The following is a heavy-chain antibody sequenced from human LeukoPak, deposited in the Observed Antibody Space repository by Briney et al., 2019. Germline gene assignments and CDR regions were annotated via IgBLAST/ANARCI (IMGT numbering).Heavy chain of an antibody. Sequence: GGSLRLSCAASGFTFSSYWMSWVRQAPGKGLEWVSYISSSSSTIYYADSVKGRFTISRDNAKNSLYLQMNSLRDEDTAVYYCARDVGDYYDSSGYYSDYWGQGTLVTVSS. D-gene: IGHD3-22*01. J-gene: IGHJ4*02. CDR3: ARDVGDYYDSSGYYSDY. CDR2: ISSSSSTI. CDR1: GFTFSSYW. V-gene: IGHV3-48*02.